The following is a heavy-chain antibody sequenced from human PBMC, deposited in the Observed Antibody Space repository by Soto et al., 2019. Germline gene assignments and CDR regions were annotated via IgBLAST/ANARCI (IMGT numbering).Heavy chain of an antibody. V-gene: IGHV1-46*01. D-gene: IGHD3-16*01. CDR2: INLGGVGT. Sequence: QVQLVQSGAEVKEPGASVKISCTTSGYRFSGYYMHWVRQAPGQGLEWMGIINLGGVGTNYPQRFRGRVTMTRDTSTTTVFMELASLRDEDTATYWCATGGEGGPRGDFWGQGTLVTVSS. CDR1: GYRFSGYY. CDR3: ATGGEGGPRGDF. J-gene: IGHJ4*02.